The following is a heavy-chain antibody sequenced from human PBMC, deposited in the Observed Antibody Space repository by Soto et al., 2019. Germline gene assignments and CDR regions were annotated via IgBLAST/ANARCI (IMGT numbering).Heavy chain of an antibody. CDR3: QRKSWSSSLNWFDP. V-gene: IGHV1-69*13. D-gene: IGHD6-6*01. CDR1: GGTFSSYA. Sequence: SVNVSCQSSGGTFSSYAISWVRQAPGQGLEWMGGIIPIFGRANYAQKFQGRVTITADESTSTAYMELSSLRSEDTAVYYCQRKSWSSSLNWFDPWGQGTLVTVSS. J-gene: IGHJ5*02. CDR2: IIPIFGRA.